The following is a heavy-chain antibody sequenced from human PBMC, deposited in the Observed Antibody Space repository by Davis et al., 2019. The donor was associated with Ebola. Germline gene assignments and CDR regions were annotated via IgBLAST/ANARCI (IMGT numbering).Heavy chain of an antibody. D-gene: IGHD5-12*01. Sequence: ASVMVSCKASGYTFTSYGTSWVRQAPGQGLEWMGWISAYNGNTNYAQKLQGRVTMTTDTSTSTAYMELRSLRSDDTAVYYCARGVEYSGYGGFRFDPWGQGTLVTVSS. CDR3: ARGVEYSGYGGFRFDP. CDR2: ISAYNGNT. CDR1: GYTFTSYG. V-gene: IGHV1-18*01. J-gene: IGHJ5*02.